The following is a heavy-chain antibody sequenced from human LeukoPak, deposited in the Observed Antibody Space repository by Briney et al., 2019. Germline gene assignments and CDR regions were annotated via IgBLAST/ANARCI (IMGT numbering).Heavy chain of an antibody. CDR3: ARDQEGFDY. Sequence: ASVTASCTASGYTFTNNYLHWVRQAPGQGLEWMGMIYPRDGSTSYAQNFQGRVTVTRDTSTTTAHMELRGLRSEDTAVYYCARDQEGFDYWGQGTVVTVSS. V-gene: IGHV1-46*01. J-gene: IGHJ4*02. CDR1: GYTFTNNY. CDR2: IYPRDGST.